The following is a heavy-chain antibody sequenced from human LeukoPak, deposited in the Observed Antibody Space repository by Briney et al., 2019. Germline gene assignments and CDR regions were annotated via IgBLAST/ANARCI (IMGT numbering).Heavy chain of an antibody. CDR1: GFTFSSYN. D-gene: IGHD2-2*01. CDR2: ISSSNSYI. V-gene: IGHV3-21*01. J-gene: IGHJ4*02. Sequence: GGSLTLSCAVSGFTFSSYNLNWVRQAPGKGLDWVSSISSSNSYIYYADSVKGRLITFRDNAKNSLYLQMNSLRAEDTAVYYCARDCSSTSCYPPGVYWGQGTLVTVSS. CDR3: ARDCSSTSCYPPGVY.